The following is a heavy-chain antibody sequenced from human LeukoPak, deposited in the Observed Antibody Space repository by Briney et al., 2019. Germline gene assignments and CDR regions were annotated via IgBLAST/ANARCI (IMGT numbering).Heavy chain of an antibody. D-gene: IGHD3-9*01. CDR2: INSDGSST. J-gene: IGHJ4*02. CDR3: ARDRTMTGYYN. Sequence: GGSLRLFCAASGFTFSSYWMHWVRQAPGKGLVWVSRINSDGSSTSYADSVKGRFTISRDNAKNTLYLQMNSLRAEDTAVYYCARDRTMTGYYNWGQGTLVTVSS. V-gene: IGHV3-74*01. CDR1: GFTFSSYW.